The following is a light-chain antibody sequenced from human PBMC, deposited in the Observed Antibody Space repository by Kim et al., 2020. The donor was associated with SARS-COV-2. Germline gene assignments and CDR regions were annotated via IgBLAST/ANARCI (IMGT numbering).Light chain of an antibody. J-gene: IGKJ1*01. CDR3: QQYHALPWT. CDR2: EVS. V-gene: IGKV1-5*01. CDR1: ETITTW. Sequence: ASGGDRVTVTRRASETITTWLAWYQQKPGKAPNLLIYEVSTLEDGVPSRFSGSGSETEFTLTISGLQPDDFATYYCQQYHALPWTFGQGTKVDIK.